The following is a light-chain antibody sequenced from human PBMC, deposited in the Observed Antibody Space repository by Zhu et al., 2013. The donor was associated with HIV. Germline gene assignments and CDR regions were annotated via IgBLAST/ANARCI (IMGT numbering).Light chain of an antibody. CDR1: QTIGSS. J-gene: IGKJ1*01. Sequence: EVVLTQSPAALSLSTGERATLSCRASQTIGSSLAWYQQKPGQSPRLLIYDSSNRATGIPARFSGSGSETDFTLTISSLQAEDVAVYYCQQYYSTPRTFGQGTKVEIK. CDR3: QQYYSTPRT. CDR2: DSS. V-gene: IGKV3-11*01.